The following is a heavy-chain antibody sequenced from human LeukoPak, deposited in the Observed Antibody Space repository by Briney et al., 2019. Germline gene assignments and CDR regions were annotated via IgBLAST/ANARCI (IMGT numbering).Heavy chain of an antibody. CDR3: ARGDWAPFDY. Sequence: PGGSLRLSCAASGFTFTSYAMSWVRQAPGKGLEWVSAISGSGYSAYYADSVKGRFTISRDNSKNTVNLQMNSLRIEDTAVYYCARGDWAPFDYWGQGSLLTVSS. D-gene: IGHD2-21*02. J-gene: IGHJ4*02. V-gene: IGHV3-23*01. CDR2: ISGSGYSA. CDR1: GFTFTSYA.